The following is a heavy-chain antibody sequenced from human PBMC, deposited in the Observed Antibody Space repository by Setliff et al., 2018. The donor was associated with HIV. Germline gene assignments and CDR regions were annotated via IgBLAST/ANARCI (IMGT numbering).Heavy chain of an antibody. CDR3: AALAAVFDY. V-gene: IGHV3-30*03. J-gene: IGHJ4*02. CDR2: ISYDGSNK. CDR1: GFTFSSYG. D-gene: IGHD2-15*01. Sequence: GGSLRLSCAASGFTFSSYGMHWVRQAPGKGLEWVAVISYDGSNKYYADSVKGRFTISRDNSKNTLYLQMNTLRAGDTAVYYCAALAAVFDYWGQGTLVTVSS.